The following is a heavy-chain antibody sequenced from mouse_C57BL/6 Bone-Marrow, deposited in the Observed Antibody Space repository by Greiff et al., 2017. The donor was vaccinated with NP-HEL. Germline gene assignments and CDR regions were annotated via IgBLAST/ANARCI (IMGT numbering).Heavy chain of an antibody. J-gene: IGHJ3*01. V-gene: IGHV5-6*01. D-gene: IGHD2-5*01. CDR1: GFTFSSYG. CDR2: ISSGGSYT. Sequence: EVQLVESGGDLVKPGGSLKLSCAASGFTFSSYGMSWVRQTPDKRLEWVATISSGGSYTYYPDSVKGRLTISRDNAKNTLYLQMSSLKSEDTAMYYCARRHYSKGCAYWGQGTLVTVSA. CDR3: ARRHYSKGCAY.